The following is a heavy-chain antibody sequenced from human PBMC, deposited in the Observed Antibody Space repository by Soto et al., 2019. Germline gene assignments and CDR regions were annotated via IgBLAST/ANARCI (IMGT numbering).Heavy chain of an antibody. Sequence: GGSLRLSCAASGFTFSSYAMSWVRQAPGKGLEWVSAISGSGGSTYYADSVKGRFTISRDNSKNTLYLQMNSLRAEDTAVYYCAKDLASADDYRSSPGGPYGMDVWGQGTTVTVSS. CDR3: AKDLASADDYRSSPGGPYGMDV. V-gene: IGHV3-23*01. CDR1: GFTFSSYA. D-gene: IGHD6-6*01. J-gene: IGHJ6*02. CDR2: ISGSGGST.